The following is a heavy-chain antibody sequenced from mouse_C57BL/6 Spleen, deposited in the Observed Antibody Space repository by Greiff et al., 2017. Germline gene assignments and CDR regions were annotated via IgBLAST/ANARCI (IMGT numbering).Heavy chain of an antibody. CDR3: ARNRGNYYYAMYY. Sequence: EVQLQQSGPELVKPGASVKISCKASGYSFTGYYMNWVKQSPEKSLEWIGEINPSTGGTTYNQKFKAKATLTVDKSSSTAYMQLKSLTSEDSAVYYCARNRGNYYYAMYYWGQGTSVTVSS. D-gene: IGHD2-1*01. J-gene: IGHJ4*01. CDR1: GYSFTGYY. V-gene: IGHV1-42*01. CDR2: INPSTGGT.